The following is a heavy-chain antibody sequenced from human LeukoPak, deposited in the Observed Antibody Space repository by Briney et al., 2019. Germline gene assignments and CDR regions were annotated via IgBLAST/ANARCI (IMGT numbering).Heavy chain of an antibody. CDR1: GFTFSSYG. D-gene: IGHD3-22*01. J-gene: IGHJ5*02. CDR3: AKDAPPRYYYDSSGLATTNWFDP. Sequence: GGSLRLSCAASGFTFSSYGMHWVRQAPGKGLGWVAVISYDGSNKYYADSVKGRFTISRDNSKNTLYLQMNSLRAEDTAVYYCAKDAPPRYYYDSSGLATTNWFDPWRQGTLVTVSS. CDR2: ISYDGSNK. V-gene: IGHV3-30*18.